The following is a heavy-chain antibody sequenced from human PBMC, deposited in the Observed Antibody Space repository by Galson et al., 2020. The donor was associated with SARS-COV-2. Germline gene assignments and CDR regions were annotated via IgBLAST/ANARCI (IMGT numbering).Heavy chain of an antibody. J-gene: IGHJ6*02. D-gene: IGHD3-22*01. CDR3: SSLLPVVVTDYVGMEV. CDR2: LNPNNGGT. CDR1: GYTFTDYY. Sequence: ASVKVSCKASGYTFTDYYLHWVRQAPGQGLEWMGWLNPNNGGTKYAQKFQGRVTMTSDTSISTAYMELKRLTSDDTAVYYCSSLLPVVVTDYVGMEVWGQGTTVTVSS. V-gene: IGHV1-2*02.